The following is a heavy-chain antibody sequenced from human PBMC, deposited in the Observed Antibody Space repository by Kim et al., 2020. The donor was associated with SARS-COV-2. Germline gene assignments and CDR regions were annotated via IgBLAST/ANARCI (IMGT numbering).Heavy chain of an antibody. CDR1: GGSFSGYY. J-gene: IGHJ4*02. CDR3: ARGYGSGSYYVY. CDR2: INQSGST. D-gene: IGHD3-10*01. Sequence: SETLSLTCAVYGGSFSGYYWSWIRQPPGKGLEWIGEINQSGSTSYNPSLKSRVTISLDTSKNQFSLKLSSVSAADTAVYYCARGYGSGSYYVYWGQGTLVTVSS. V-gene: IGHV4-34*01.